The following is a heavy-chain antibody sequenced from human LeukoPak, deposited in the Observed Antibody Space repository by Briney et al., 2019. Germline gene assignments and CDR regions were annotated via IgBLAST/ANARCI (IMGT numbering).Heavy chain of an antibody. V-gene: IGHV3-11*01. CDR3: ARDSIVRGNIGNDMDV. CDR2: ISHSGRTM. J-gene: IGHJ6*03. Sequence: PGGSLRLSCAASGFTFSDYYMRWIRQAPGKWLEWVSYISHSGRTMYYADSVKGRFTISRDNAKNSLCLQMNSLRAGDTAVYYCARDSIVRGNIGNDMDVWGKGTTVTVSS. D-gene: IGHD2-8*01. CDR1: GFTFSDYY.